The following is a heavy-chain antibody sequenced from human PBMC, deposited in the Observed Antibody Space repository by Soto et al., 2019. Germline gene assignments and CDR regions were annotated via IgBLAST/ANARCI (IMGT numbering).Heavy chain of an antibody. Sequence: GSSVEVSCKASGYGFTSYGISWGRQAPGQGLEWMGWITPFNAKTNYAQSLQGRVTMTTDTSTNTAYMELRSLRSDDTAVYYCARGRGSFDYWGQGALVTVSS. CDR2: ITPFNAKT. CDR1: GYGFTSYG. V-gene: IGHV1-18*01. D-gene: IGHD2-15*01. J-gene: IGHJ4*02. CDR3: ARGRGSFDY.